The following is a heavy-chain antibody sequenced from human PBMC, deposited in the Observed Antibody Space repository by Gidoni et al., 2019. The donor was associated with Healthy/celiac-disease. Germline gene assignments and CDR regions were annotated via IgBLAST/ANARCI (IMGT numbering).Heavy chain of an antibody. V-gene: IGHV4-59*01. CDR3: ARDIGDSSSSLGY. CDR1: GVSISSYY. CDR2: IYYSGST. D-gene: IGHD6-6*01. Sequence: QVQLQESGPGLVKPSETLSITCTVSGVSISSYYWSWIRQPPGKGLAWIGYIYYSGSTNYNPSLKSRVTISVDTSKNQFSLKLSSVTAADTAVYYCARDIGDSSSSLGYWGQGTLVTVSS. J-gene: IGHJ4*02.